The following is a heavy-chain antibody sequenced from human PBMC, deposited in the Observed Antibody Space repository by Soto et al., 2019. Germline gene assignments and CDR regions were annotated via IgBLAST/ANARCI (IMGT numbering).Heavy chain of an antibody. Sequence: GGSLRLSCAASGFTFSSYSMNWVRQAPGKGLEWVSSISSSSSYIYYADSVKGRFTISRDNAKNSLYLQMNSLRAEDTAVYYCVRSRSGPTADTAMVLVFDSWGQGTLVSVSS. D-gene: IGHD5-18*01. CDR1: GFTFSSYS. J-gene: IGHJ4*02. CDR2: ISSSSSYI. V-gene: IGHV3-21*01. CDR3: VRSRSGPTADTAMVLVFDS.